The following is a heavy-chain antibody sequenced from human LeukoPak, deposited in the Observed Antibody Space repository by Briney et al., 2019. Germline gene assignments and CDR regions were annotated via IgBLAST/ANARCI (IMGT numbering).Heavy chain of an antibody. V-gene: IGHV3-48*03. Sequence: QPRGCLRLSCAASGFTFSSYEMNWVRQAPGKGLEWVSYISSSGSTIYYADSVKGRFTISRDNAKNSLYLQMHSLRAEDSAVYYCAKVKSPVTTLGYYYYGMDVWGQGTTVTVPS. CDR3: AKVKSPVTTLGYYYYGMDV. D-gene: IGHD4-17*01. J-gene: IGHJ6*02. CDR2: ISSSGSTI. CDR1: GFTFSSYE.